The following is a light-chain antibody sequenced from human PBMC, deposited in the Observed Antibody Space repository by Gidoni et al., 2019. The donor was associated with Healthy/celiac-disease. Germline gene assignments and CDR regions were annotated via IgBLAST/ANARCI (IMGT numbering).Light chain of an antibody. CDR2: RND. CDR3: AVWDARLSGVV. Sequence: QSVLTQPPSASGTPGQRVTISFSGSTSHIGSHYVYWYQQLPGTAPTLLIYRNDQRPSWVPDRFSGSKSGTSASLAISGLRSEDEAHYYCAVWDARLSGVVLGGGTQVTVL. V-gene: IGLV1-47*01. CDR1: TSHIGSHY. J-gene: IGLJ2*01.